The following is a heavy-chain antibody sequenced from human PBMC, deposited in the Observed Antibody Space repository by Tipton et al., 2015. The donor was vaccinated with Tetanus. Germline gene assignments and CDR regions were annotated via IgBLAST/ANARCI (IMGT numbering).Heavy chain of an antibody. Sequence: SLRLSCSASGFTFSSYAMSWIRQAPGKGLEWLSSLSENGANTFYADSVEARFTISRDNSKNTLFLQMSSLGADDTAVYYCAKRDNNDYYTGRDVFDVWGQGTMVTVSS. V-gene: IGHV3-23*01. J-gene: IGHJ3*01. D-gene: IGHD3-3*01. CDR1: GFTFSSYA. CDR3: AKRDNNDYYTGRDVFDV. CDR2: LSENGANT.